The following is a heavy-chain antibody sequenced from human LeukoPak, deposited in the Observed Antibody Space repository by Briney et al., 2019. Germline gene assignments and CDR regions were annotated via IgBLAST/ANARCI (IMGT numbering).Heavy chain of an antibody. V-gene: IGHV1-2*02. J-gene: IGHJ4*02. Sequence: ASVKVSCKASGYTFTGYYMHWVRQAPGQGLEWMGWINPNSGGTNYAQKLQGRVTITADESTSTAYMELSSLRSEDTAVYYCARGFIPTTQSSGWYSWGQGTLVTVSS. CDR2: INPNSGGT. CDR3: ARGFIPTTQSSGWYS. D-gene: IGHD6-19*01. CDR1: GYTFTGYY.